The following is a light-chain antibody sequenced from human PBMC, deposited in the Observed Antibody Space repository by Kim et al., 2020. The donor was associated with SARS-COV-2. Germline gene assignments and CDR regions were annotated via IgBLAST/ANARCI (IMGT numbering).Light chain of an antibody. J-gene: IGLJ3*02. Sequence: GQSITISCTGTSSDVGGYSYVAWYQQHPGKAPKLIIYDVTNRPSGVSDRFSGSKSGNTASLIISGLQAEDEADYYCSSYSTITTRVFGGGTQLTVL. CDR3: SSYSTITTRV. CDR2: DVT. CDR1: SSDVGGYSY. V-gene: IGLV2-14*03.